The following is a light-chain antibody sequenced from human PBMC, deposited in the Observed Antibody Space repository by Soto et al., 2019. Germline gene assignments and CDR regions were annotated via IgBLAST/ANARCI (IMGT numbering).Light chain of an antibody. CDR2: YIY. CDR1: QSAGNF. Sequence: EIVMTQSPATLSVSPGETASLSCRASQSAGNFLAWYQQKPGQAPRLLIYYIYTRATGIPARFSGSGSGTEFTLTINSLQSEDSAVYYCQQHNQWPITVGQGTRLEIK. J-gene: IGKJ5*01. V-gene: IGKV3D-15*01. CDR3: QQHNQWPIT.